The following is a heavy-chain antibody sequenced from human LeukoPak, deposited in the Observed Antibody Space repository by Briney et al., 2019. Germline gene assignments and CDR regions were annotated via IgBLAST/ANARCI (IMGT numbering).Heavy chain of an antibody. J-gene: IGHJ3*02. Sequence: GASVKVSCKASGYIFRDYVMNWVRQAPGQGLEWMAWINTNTGDPIYARDFSGRFSSSVDTSVSTAYLYITGLRAEDTAVYYCARAVRGSVGGFDIWGQGTVVTVSS. CDR3: ARAVRGSVGGFDI. D-gene: IGHD6-19*01. CDR2: INTNTGDP. V-gene: IGHV7-4-1*02. CDR1: GYIFRDYV.